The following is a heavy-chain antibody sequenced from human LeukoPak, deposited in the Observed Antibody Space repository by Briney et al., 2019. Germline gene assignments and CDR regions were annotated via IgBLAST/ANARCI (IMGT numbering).Heavy chain of an antibody. Sequence: ASVKVSCKASGYTFTGYYMHWVRQAPGQGLEWMGWINPNSGGTNYAQKFQGRVTMTRDTSISTAYMELSRLRSDDTAVYYCARETFYCSGGSCSPSDNWFDPWGQGTLVTVSS. V-gene: IGHV1-2*02. CDR3: ARETFYCSGGSCSPSDNWFDP. CDR1: GYTFTGYY. D-gene: IGHD2-15*01. CDR2: INPNSGGT. J-gene: IGHJ5*02.